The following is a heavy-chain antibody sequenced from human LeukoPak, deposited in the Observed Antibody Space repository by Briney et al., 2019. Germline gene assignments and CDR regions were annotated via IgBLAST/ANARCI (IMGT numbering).Heavy chain of an antibody. CDR2: IYPADSDT. D-gene: IGHD2-21*02. Sequence: GESLQISCKGSGYSFISYWIGWVRQMPGKGLEWMGIIYPADSDTRYSPSFQGQVTISADKSINTAYLQWSSLKASDTAMYYCARSRYCGGDCYSRDFDYWGQGTLVTVSS. J-gene: IGHJ4*02. CDR3: ARSRYCGGDCYSRDFDY. V-gene: IGHV5-51*01. CDR1: GYSFISYW.